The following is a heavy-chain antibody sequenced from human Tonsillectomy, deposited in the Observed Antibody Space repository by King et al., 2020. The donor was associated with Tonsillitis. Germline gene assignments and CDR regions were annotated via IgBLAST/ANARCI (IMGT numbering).Heavy chain of an antibody. V-gene: IGHV4-34*01. Sequence: VQLQQWGAGRLKPSETLSLTCAVYGGSFSGYYWSWIRQPPGKGLEWIGEINHRGRTNSNTSLKSRVTISVDTSKKQFSLKLSSVTAADTAVYYCARVDIVVVPAALSYFDLWGRGTLVTVSS. D-gene: IGHD2-2*01. J-gene: IGHJ2*01. CDR2: INHRGRT. CDR1: GGSFSGYY. CDR3: ARVDIVVVPAALSYFDL.